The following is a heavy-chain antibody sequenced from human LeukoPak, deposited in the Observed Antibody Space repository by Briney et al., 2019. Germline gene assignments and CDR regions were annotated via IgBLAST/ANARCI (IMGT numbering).Heavy chain of an antibody. CDR1: GGSISSYY. V-gene: IGHV4-59*08. CDR2: IYYSGST. J-gene: IGHJ6*03. CDR3: ATSTPYYYYYMDV. Sequence: KPSETLSLTCTVSGGSISSYYWSWIRQPPGKGLEWIGYIYYSGSTNYNPSLKSRVTISVDTSKNQFSLKLSSVTAADTAVYYCATSTPYYYYYMDVWGKGTTVAVSS. D-gene: IGHD2/OR15-2a*01.